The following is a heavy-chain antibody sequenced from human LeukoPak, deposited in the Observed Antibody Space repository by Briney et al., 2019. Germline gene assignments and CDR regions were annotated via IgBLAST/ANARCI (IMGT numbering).Heavy chain of an antibody. D-gene: IGHD2-2*02. V-gene: IGHV4-39*07. J-gene: IGHJ4*02. CDR3: ARVPHCGSTSCYTGALGF. CDR1: GDSISSSRYY. Sequence: SETLSLTCTVSGDSISSSRYYWGWIRQPPGKGLEWIGSIYNSGSTYYNPSLRSRVAISVDTSKNQFSLKLSSVTAADTAVFYCARVPHCGSTSCYTGALGFWGQGTLVTVSS. CDR2: IYNSGST.